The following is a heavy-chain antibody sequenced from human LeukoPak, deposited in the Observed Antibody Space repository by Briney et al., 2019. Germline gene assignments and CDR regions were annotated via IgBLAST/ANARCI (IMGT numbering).Heavy chain of an antibody. CDR1: GYTFTSYA. CDR2: INAGNGNT. Sequence: GASVKVSCKASGYTFTSYAMHWVRQAPGQRLEWMGWINAGNGNTKYSQKFQGRVTITSDTSASTAYMELSSLRSEDTAVYYCARALDTAMVYYFDYWGQGTLVTVSS. D-gene: IGHD5-18*01. V-gene: IGHV1-3*01. CDR3: ARALDTAMVYYFDY. J-gene: IGHJ4*02.